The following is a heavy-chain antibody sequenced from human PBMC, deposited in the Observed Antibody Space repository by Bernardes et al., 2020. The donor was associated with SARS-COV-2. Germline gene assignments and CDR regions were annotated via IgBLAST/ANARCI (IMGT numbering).Heavy chain of an antibody. CDR1: GFSFNNYC. D-gene: IGHD4-4*01. J-gene: IGHJ4*02. CDR3: ARVWREVDYISNYRPVDY. V-gene: IGHV3-7*01. CDR2: IKQDGGEK. Sequence: SLIRSCATSGFSFNNYCMSWVRQAPGQGLEWVATIKQDGGEKHYLDSVKGRFTISRDNAKNSLYLQMNSLRAEDTAVFYCARVWREVDYISNYRPVDYWGQGTLVTVSS.